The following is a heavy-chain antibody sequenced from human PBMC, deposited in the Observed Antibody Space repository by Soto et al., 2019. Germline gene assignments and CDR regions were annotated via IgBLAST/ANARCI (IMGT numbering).Heavy chain of an antibody. CDR2: ISAHNGNT. CDR1: GYTFTSYG. V-gene: IGHV1-18*01. D-gene: IGHD1-1*01. CDR3: ARGRYGDY. J-gene: IGHJ4*02. Sequence: QVHLVQSGAEVKKPGASVKVSYKASGYTFTSYGITWVRQAPGQGLEWMGWISAHNGNTDYAQKLQARVIVTRDTSTSTAYMELRSLISDDTAVYYCARGRYGDYWGQGALVTVSS.